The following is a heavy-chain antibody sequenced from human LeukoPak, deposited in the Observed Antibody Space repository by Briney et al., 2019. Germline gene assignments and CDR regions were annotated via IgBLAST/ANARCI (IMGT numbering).Heavy chain of an antibody. Sequence: PSETLSLTCTVSGGSISSSSYYWGWIRQPPGKGLEWIGSIYYSGSTYYNPSLKSRVTISVDTSKNQFSLKLSSVTAADTAVYYCARASRHIDYWGQGTPVTVSS. V-gene: IGHV4-39*01. CDR3: ARASRHIDY. CDR2: IYYSGST. J-gene: IGHJ4*02. D-gene: IGHD5-12*01. CDR1: GGSISSSSYY.